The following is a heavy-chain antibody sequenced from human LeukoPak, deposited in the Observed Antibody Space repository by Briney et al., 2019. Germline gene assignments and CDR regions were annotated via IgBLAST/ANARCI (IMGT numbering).Heavy chain of an antibody. J-gene: IGHJ4*02. D-gene: IGHD3-22*01. V-gene: IGHV3-74*01. CDR2: IDPDGSNT. CDR1: GFTFSSYW. Sequence: GGSLRLSCAASGFTFSSYWMHWVRQAPGKGLVWVSRIDPDGSNTNYADSVKGRFTISKDNAKNTVDLQMISLRDEDTSVYYCVRSHYFAGSGYYYDYWGQGTLVTVSS. CDR3: VRSHYFAGSGYYYDY.